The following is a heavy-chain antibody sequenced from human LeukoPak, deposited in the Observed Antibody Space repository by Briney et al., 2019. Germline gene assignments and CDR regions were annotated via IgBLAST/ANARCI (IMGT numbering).Heavy chain of an antibody. J-gene: IGHJ4*02. D-gene: IGHD3-22*01. V-gene: IGHV4-59*12. CDR3: ARGKYDTSGYYQQFDF. CDR1: GGSISSYY. CDR2: ISDSGST. Sequence: SETLSLTCTVSGGSISSYYWSWIRQPPGKGLEWIGYISDSGSTNYNPSLKSRVTISVDTSKNQFSLKLSSVTAADTAVYYCARGKYDTSGYYQQFDFWGQGTLVTVSS.